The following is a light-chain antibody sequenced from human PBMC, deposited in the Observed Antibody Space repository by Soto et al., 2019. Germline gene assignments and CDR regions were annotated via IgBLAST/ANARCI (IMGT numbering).Light chain of an antibody. CDR1: QSVSSRD. J-gene: IGKJ2*01. CDR3: QQDITSPPMYT. Sequence: ETVLTQSPGTLSLSPGERATLSCRASQSVSSRDLAWYQQKPGQAPRLLIYSASNRATGIPDRSSGSGSGTEFTLTVNRLEPADFAVYDWQQDITSPPMYTFGQGPKLEIK. V-gene: IGKV3-20*01. CDR2: SAS.